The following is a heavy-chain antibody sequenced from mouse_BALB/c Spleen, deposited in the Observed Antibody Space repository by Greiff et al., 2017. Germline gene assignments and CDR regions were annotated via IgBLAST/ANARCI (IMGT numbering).Heavy chain of an antibody. Sequence: EVHLVESGGGLVKPGGSLKLSCAASGFTFSDYYMYWVRQTPEKRLEWVATISDGGSYTYYPDSVKGRFTISRDNAKNNLYLQMSSLKSEDTAMYYCARDGTVVARWYFDVWGAGTTVTVSS. V-gene: IGHV5-4*02. D-gene: IGHD1-1*01. J-gene: IGHJ1*01. CDR1: GFTFSDYY. CDR2: ISDGGSYT. CDR3: ARDGTVVARWYFDV.